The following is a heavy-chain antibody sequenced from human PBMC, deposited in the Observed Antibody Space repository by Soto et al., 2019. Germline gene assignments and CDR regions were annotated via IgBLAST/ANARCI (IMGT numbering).Heavy chain of an antibody. D-gene: IGHD5-18*01. V-gene: IGHV1-3*01. CDR2: INAGNGDT. CDR1: GYAFTSYA. Sequence: ASVKVSCKASGYAFTSYAMHWVRQAPGQRLEWMGWINAGNGDTKYSQKFQGRVTITRDTSASTAYMELSSLRSEDTAVYYCARDLGIQPGAYWGQGTLVTVSS. CDR3: ARDLGIQPGAY. J-gene: IGHJ4*02.